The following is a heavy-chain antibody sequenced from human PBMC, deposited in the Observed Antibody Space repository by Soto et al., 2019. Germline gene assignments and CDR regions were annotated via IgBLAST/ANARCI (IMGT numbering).Heavy chain of an antibody. CDR2: IIPIFGTA. CDR3: ASRVVAGWYYYGMDV. J-gene: IGHJ6*02. D-gene: IGHD6-19*01. CDR1: GGTFSSYA. V-gene: IGHV1-69*13. Sequence: GASVKVSCKASGGTFSSYAISWVRQAPGQGLEWMGGIIPIFGTANYAQKFQGRVTITADESTSTAYMELSSLRSEDTAVYYCASRVVAGWYYYGMDVWGQGTTVTVSS.